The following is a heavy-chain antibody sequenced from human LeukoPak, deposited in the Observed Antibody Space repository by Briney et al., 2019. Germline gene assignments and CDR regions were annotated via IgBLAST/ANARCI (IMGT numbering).Heavy chain of an antibody. Sequence: GGSLRLSCAASGFTFSSYAMSWVRQAPGKGLEWVSAISGSGGSTYYADSVKGRFTISRDNSKNTLYLQMNSLRAEDTAVYYCARALGTMVRGVYHGAFDIWGQGTMVTVSS. CDR2: ISGSGGST. V-gene: IGHV3-23*01. CDR1: GFTFSSYA. J-gene: IGHJ3*02. CDR3: ARALGTMVRGVYHGAFDI. D-gene: IGHD3-10*01.